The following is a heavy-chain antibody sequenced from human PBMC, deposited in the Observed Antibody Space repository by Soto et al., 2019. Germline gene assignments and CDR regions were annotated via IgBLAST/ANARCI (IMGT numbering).Heavy chain of an antibody. D-gene: IGHD3-22*01. Sequence: ASVKVSCTASGYTFTVHYMQWVRQDPGQGLEWMGIINPSGSSTSYAQKFQGRVTMTRDTSTSTVYMELSSLRSEDTAVYYCARGTYYYDSSGYLEVDIWGQGTMVTVSS. CDR2: INPSGSST. V-gene: IGHV1-46*01. CDR3: ARGTYYYDSSGYLEVDI. J-gene: IGHJ3*02. CDR1: GYTFTVHY.